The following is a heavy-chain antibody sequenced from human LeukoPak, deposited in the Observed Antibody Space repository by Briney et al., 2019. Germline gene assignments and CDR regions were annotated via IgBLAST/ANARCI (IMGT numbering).Heavy chain of an antibody. CDR3: AKLGATWGAGNDAFDI. J-gene: IGHJ3*02. CDR2: FDPEDAET. V-gene: IGHV1-24*01. Sequence: GASVKVSCKASGYTFTGYYMHWVRQAPGQGLEWMGGFDPEDAETVYAQKFQGRLTMTEDTSTDTAYMELSSLRFEDTAIYYCAKLGATWGAGNDAFDIWGQGTLVTISS. CDR1: GYTFTGYY. D-gene: IGHD7-27*01.